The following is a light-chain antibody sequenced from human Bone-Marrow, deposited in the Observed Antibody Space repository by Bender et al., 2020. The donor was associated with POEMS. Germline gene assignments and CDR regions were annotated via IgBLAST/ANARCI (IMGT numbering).Light chain of an antibody. Sequence: SFVLTQPPSVSVAPGQTARITCEGNNIGSKSVHWYQQKPGQAPVLVVYDDSDRPSGIPERFSGSKSGNTATLTISGVEAGDEADYYCQVWDSTSDLVVFGGGTKLTVL. CDR2: DDS. V-gene: IGLV3-21*02. CDR3: QVWDSTSDLVV. J-gene: IGLJ2*01. CDR1: NIGSKS.